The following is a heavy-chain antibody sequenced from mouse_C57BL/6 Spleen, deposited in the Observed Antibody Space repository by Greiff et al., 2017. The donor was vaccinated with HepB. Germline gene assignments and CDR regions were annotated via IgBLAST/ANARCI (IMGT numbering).Heavy chain of an antibody. J-gene: IGHJ3*01. CDR2: IDPSDSET. V-gene: IGHV1-52*01. Sequence: QVQLQQPGAELVRPGSSVKLSCKASGYTFTSYWMHWVKQRPIQGLEWIGNIDPSDSETHYNQKFKDKATLTVDKSSSTAYMQLSCLTSEDSAVYYCASSFITTSGFAYWGQGTLVTVSA. CDR3: ASSFITTSGFAY. D-gene: IGHD1-1*01. CDR1: GYTFTSYW.